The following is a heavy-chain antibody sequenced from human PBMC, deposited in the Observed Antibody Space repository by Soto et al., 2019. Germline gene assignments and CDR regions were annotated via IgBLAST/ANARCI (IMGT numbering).Heavy chain of an antibody. CDR3: ARVGAVHTVLADY. V-gene: IGHV1-18*01. CDR1: GYTFRNFG. Sequence: QVQLVQSGAEVKKPGASVKVSCKASGYTFRNFGITWVRQAPGQGLEWMGRISANNGDTDSVQKLQGRYTMTTDTSTSTAYMELRSLRSDDTAVYYCARVGAVHTVLADYWGQGNLVTVSS. D-gene: IGHD3-16*01. CDR2: ISANNGDT. J-gene: IGHJ4*02.